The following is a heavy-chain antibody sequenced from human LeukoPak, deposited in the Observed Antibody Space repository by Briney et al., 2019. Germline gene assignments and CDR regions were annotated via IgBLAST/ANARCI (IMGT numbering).Heavy chain of an antibody. J-gene: IGHJ4*02. V-gene: IGHV4-39*01. CDR1: GGSISSSSYY. CDR2: IYYSGST. Sequence: PSETLSLTCTVSGGSISSSSYYWGWIRQPPGKGLEWIGSIYYSGSTYYNPSLKSRVTISVDTSKNQFSLKLSSVTAADTAVYYCARIIYDYVWGSYHATNFDYWGQGTLVTVSS. CDR3: ARIIYDYVWGSYHATNFDY. D-gene: IGHD3-16*02.